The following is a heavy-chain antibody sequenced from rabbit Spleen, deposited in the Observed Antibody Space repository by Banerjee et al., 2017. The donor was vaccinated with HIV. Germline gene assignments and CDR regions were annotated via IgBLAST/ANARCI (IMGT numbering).Heavy chain of an antibody. D-gene: IGHD6-1*01. CDR1: GFSFNSNYW. V-gene: IGHV1S40*01. CDR2: IDSGSSDST. Sequence: QSLEESGGDLVKPGASLTLTCKASGFSFNSNYWMCWVRQAPGKGLEWIACIDSGSSDSTYYASWAKGRFTVSKTSTTVTLQMTTLTAADTATYFCVREAGYGGYGDGNLWGQGTLVTVS. CDR3: VREAGYGGYGDGNL. J-gene: IGHJ4*01.